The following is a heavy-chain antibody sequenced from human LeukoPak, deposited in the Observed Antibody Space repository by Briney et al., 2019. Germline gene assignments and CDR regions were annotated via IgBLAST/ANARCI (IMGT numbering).Heavy chain of an antibody. CDR1: GFTFTDYW. CDR3: ARVGAWELQRVFDY. CDR2: INRGGSES. V-gene: IGHV3-7*01. D-gene: IGHD1-26*01. J-gene: IGHJ4*02. Sequence: GGSPRLSCAASGFTFTDYWMTWVRQVPGKGLEWVANINRGGSESYYVDSVKGRFTISRDNAKNSLYLQMDSLRVEDTAVYYCARVGAWELQRVFDYWGQGTLVTVSS.